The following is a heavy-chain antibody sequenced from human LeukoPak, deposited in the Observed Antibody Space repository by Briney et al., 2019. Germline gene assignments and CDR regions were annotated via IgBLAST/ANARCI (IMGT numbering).Heavy chain of an antibody. D-gene: IGHD2-15*01. CDR1: GGSVSNDNHC. J-gene: IGHJ4*02. CDR2: VNYSGST. Sequence: SETLSLTCTVSGGSVSNDNHCWSWIRQPPGKGLEWIGYVNYSGSTKYNPSLKSRVSISADTSRSQVSLKLSSVTAADTAVYYCARDRGGFTYGEYYFDYWGQGSLVAVSS. V-gene: IGHV4-61*01. CDR3: ARDRGGFTYGEYYFDY.